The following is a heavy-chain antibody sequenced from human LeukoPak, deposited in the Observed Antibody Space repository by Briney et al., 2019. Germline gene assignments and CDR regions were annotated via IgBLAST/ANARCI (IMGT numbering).Heavy chain of an antibody. CDR2: INHSGST. CDR3: ARARRSKYYYGSGERGFDP. V-gene: IGHV4-34*01. D-gene: IGHD3-10*01. CDR1: GGSISSYY. Sequence: SETLSLTCTVSGGSISSYYWSWIRQPPGKGLEWIGEINHSGSTNYNPSLKSRVTISVDTSKNQFSLKLSSVTAADTAVYYCARARRSKYYYGSGERGFDPWGQGTLVTVSS. J-gene: IGHJ5*02.